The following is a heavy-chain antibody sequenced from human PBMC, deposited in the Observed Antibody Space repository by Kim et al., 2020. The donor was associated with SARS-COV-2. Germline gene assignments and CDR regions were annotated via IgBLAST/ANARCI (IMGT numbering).Heavy chain of an antibody. J-gene: IGHJ6*02. CDR1: GGTFSSYA. CDR2: IIPIFGTA. V-gene: IGHV1-69*13. CDR3: ARDGFWSGYYLEAYYYYGMDV. D-gene: IGHD3-3*01. Sequence: SVKVSCKASGGTFSSYAISWVRQAPGQGLEWMGGIIPIFGTANYAQKFQGRVTITADESTSTAYMELSSLRSEDTAVYYCARDGFWSGYYLEAYYYYGMDVWGQGTTVTVSS.